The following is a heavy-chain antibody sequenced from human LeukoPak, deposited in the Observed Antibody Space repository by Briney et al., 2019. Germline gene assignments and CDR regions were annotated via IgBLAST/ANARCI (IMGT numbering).Heavy chain of an antibody. V-gene: IGHV1-24*01. D-gene: IGHD6-19*01. Sequence: ASVKVSCKVSGYTLTELSMHWVRQAPGKGLEWVGGFDPEDGETSYAQKFQGRVTMTRDMSTSTVYMELSSLRSEDTAVYYCARESSIAVARQTDQDDYWGQGTLVTVSS. J-gene: IGHJ4*02. CDR1: GYTLTELS. CDR3: ARESSIAVARQTDQDDY. CDR2: FDPEDGET.